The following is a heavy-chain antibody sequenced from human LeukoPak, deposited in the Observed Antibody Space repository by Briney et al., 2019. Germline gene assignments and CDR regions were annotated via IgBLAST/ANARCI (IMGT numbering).Heavy chain of an antibody. J-gene: IGHJ4*02. CDR1: GASVSSGGYA. V-gene: IGHV4-61*08. D-gene: IGHD7-27*01. CDR2: NGNS. Sequence: YPSETLSLTCAVSGASVSSGGYAWRWIRLPPGKGLEGIGYNGNSNYNPSLKSRVTISLDTSKNQFSLKLTSVTAADTAIYYCARDHWGSLDYWGQGALVTGSS. CDR3: ARDHWGSLDY.